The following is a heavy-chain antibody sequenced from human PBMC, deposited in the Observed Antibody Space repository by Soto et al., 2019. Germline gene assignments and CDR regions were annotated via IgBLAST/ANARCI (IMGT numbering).Heavy chain of an antibody. V-gene: IGHV3-33*01. CDR3: ARDPDYGDYVGWFDP. J-gene: IGHJ5*02. CDR2: IWYDGSNK. D-gene: IGHD4-17*01. CDR1: GFTFSTYG. Sequence: ESGGGVVQPGRSLRLSCAASGFTFSTYGIHWVRQAPGKGLEWVAVIWYDGSNKYYADSVKGRFTISRDNSKNTLYLQMNSLRAEDTAVYYCARDPDYGDYVGWFDPWGQGTLVTVSS.